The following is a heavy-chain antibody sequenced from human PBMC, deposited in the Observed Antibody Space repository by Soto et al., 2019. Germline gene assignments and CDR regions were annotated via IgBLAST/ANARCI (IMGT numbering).Heavy chain of an antibody. J-gene: IGHJ6*02. CDR2: ISYDGSNK. D-gene: IGHD1-1*01. V-gene: IGHV3-30*03. Sequence: QVQLVESGGGVVQPGRSLRLSCAASGFTFSSYGMHWVRQAPGKGLEWVAVISYDGSNKYYADSVKGRFTISRDNSKNTLYLQMNSRRAEDTAVYYCARDNWNVLGQGTTVTVSS. CDR1: GFTFSSYG. CDR3: ARDNWNV.